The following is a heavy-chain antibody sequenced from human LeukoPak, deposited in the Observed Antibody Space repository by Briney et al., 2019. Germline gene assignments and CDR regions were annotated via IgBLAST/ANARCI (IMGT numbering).Heavy chain of an antibody. Sequence: GGSLRLSCAASGFTFDDYAMHWVRQAPGKGLEWVSGISWNSGSIGYADSVKGRFTISRDNAKSSLYLQMNSLRAEDTALYYCAKVLGARVTVDAFDIWGQGTMVTVSS. CDR2: ISWNSGSI. CDR3: AKVLGARVTVDAFDI. D-gene: IGHD3-10*01. J-gene: IGHJ3*02. CDR1: GFTFDDYA. V-gene: IGHV3-9*01.